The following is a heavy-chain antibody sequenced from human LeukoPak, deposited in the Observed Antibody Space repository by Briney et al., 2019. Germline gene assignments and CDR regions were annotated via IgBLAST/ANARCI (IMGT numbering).Heavy chain of an antibody. D-gene: IGHD3-10*01. CDR2: IFYSGST. Sequence: SETLSLTCTVSGGSISTSNYYWGWIRQPPGKGLEWIGNIFYSGSTYYSPSLKSRVTISLDTSRNQFSLKLNSVTAADTAVYYCARDVGFGQNDYWGQGTLVTVSS. CDR3: ARDVGFGQNDY. V-gene: IGHV4-39*07. J-gene: IGHJ4*02. CDR1: GGSISTSNYY.